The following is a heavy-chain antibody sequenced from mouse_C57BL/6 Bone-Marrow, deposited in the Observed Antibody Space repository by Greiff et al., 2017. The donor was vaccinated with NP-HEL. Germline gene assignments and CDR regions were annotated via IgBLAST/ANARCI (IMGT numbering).Heavy chain of an antibody. V-gene: IGHV5-6*02. CDR1: GFTFSSYG. J-gene: IGHJ4*01. Sequence: EVMLVESGGDLVKPGGSLKLSCAASGFTFSSYGMSWVRQTPDKRLEWVANISRGGSYTYYPDSVKGRFTISRDNAKNTLYLQMSSLKSEDTAMDYCARRTTVVADYAMDDWGQGTSVTVSS. D-gene: IGHD1-1*01. CDR2: ISRGGSYT. CDR3: ARRTTVVADYAMDD.